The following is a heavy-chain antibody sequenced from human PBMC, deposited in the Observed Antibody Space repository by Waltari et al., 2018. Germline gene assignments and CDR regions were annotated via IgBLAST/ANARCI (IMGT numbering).Heavy chain of an antibody. CDR2: IDPEDGET. D-gene: IGHD7-27*01. Sequence: EVQLVQSGAEVKKHGATVKISCKASGYTFTDYSMHWVQQAPGKGLEWMGHIDPEDGETIYAEKFQGRLTMTADTSTDTAYMQLSSLRSEDTAVYYCARDTGDGGTTGYWGQGTLVTVSS. J-gene: IGHJ4*02. V-gene: IGHV1-69-2*01. CDR1: GYTFTDYS. CDR3: ARDTGDGGTTGY.